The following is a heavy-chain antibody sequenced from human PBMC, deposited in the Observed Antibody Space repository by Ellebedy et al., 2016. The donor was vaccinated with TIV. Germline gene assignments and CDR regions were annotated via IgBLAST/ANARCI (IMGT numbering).Heavy chain of an antibody. J-gene: IGHJ5*02. CDR1: GYTFTSYG. CDR2: ISGLNGKT. V-gene: IGHV1-18*01. D-gene: IGHD6-19*01. Sequence: AASVKVSCKTSGYTFTSYGVSWVRQAPGQGFEWMGWISGLNGKTKYARTVQGRVTLTTDTAARTGYMELTSLRSDDTAVYYCARDNTVGGTNWFDPWGQGTLVIVSS. CDR3: ARDNTVGGTNWFDP.